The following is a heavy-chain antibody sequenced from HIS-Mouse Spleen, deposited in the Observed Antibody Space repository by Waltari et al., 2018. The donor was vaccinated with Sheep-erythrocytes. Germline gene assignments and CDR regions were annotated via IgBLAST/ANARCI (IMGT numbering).Heavy chain of an antibody. CDR2: MNPNSGNT. CDR1: GYTFTSYD. D-gene: IGHD1-26*01. J-gene: IGHJ4*02. CDR3: ARSSTYSGSYWSGDY. V-gene: IGHV1-8*01. Sequence: QVQLVQSGAEVKKPGASVKVSCKASGYTFTSYDINWVRQATGQGLEWMGWMNPNSGNTGYAKKFQGRVTMTRNTSISTAYMELGSLRSEDTAVYYCARSSTYSGSYWSGDYWGQGTLVTVSS.